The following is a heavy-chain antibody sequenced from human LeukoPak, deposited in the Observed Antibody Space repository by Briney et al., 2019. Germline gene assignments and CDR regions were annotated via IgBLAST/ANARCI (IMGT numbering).Heavy chain of an antibody. CDR2: ISYDGSNK. D-gene: IGHD3-9*01. CDR3: ARDLRNDILTGYFDY. Sequence: GGFLRLSCAASGFTFSSYAMHWVRQAPGKGLEWVAVISYDGSNKYYADSVKGRFTISRDNSKNTLYLQMNSLRAEDTAVYYCARDLRNDILTGYFDYWGQGTLVTVSS. V-gene: IGHV3-30*04. J-gene: IGHJ4*02. CDR1: GFTFSSYA.